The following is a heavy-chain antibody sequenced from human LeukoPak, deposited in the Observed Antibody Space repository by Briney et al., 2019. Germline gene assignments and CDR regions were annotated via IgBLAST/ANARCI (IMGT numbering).Heavy chain of an antibody. CDR2: IIPIFGTA. J-gene: IGHJ6*03. V-gene: IGHV1-69*13. D-gene: IGHD1-1*01. CDR1: VGTFSSYA. CDR3: AKRQVTYNSNKLEF. Sequence: ASVKVSCXASVGTFSSYAISWVRQARGQGLEWMGGIIPIFGTANYAQKFQGRVTITADESTSTAYMELSSLRSEDTAVYYCAKRQVTYNSNKLEFWGKGTPVTASS.